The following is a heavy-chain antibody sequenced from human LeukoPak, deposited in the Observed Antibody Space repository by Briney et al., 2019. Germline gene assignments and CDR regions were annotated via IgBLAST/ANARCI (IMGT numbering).Heavy chain of an antibody. Sequence: SETLSLTCTVSDDSIRNYYWGSVRQPPGRGLEWVGHIYYSGSTSYNPTLKSRVTMSVDSSKNQFSLTLSSVTAADTAVYFCAGTDLIAVAGRLDCWGQGTLVTVSS. CDR2: IYYSGST. CDR1: DDSIRNYY. D-gene: IGHD6-19*01. CDR3: AGTDLIAVAGRLDC. J-gene: IGHJ4*02. V-gene: IGHV4-59*01.